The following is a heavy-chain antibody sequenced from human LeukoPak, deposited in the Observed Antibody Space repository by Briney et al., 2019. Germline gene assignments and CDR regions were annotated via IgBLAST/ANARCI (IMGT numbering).Heavy chain of an antibody. Sequence: PGGSLRLSCAASGFTFSSYGMSWVRQAPGKGLEWVSAISGSGITYYADSVKGRFTISRDNSKNTLYLQMNSLRAEDTAVYYCAKYPEVWSSTSYWGQGTLVTVSS. CDR1: GFTFSSYG. J-gene: IGHJ4*02. V-gene: IGHV3-23*01. CDR2: ISGSGIT. D-gene: IGHD2-2*01. CDR3: AKYPEVWSSTSY.